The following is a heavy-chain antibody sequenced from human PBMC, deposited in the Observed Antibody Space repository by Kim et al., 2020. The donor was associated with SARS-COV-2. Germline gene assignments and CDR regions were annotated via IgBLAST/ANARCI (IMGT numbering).Heavy chain of an antibody. J-gene: IGHJ6*01. Sequence: SVKVSCKASGGTFSSYAISWVRQAPGQGLEWMGRIIPILGIENYAQKFQGRVTITADKSTSTAYMELSSLRSEDTAVYYCARDHLPEMATIYYYYYGID. D-gene: IGHD5-12*01. V-gene: IGHV1-69*04. CDR2: IIPILGIE. CDR3: ARDHLPEMATIYYYYYGID. CDR1: GGTFSSYA.